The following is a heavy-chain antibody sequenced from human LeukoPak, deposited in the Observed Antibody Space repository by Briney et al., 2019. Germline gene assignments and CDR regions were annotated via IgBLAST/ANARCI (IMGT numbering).Heavy chain of an antibody. CDR3: ATDRGYDFWSGYYTTKNNWFDP. CDR1: GYTLTELS. Sequence: ASVKVPCKVSGYTLTELSMHWVRQAPGKGLEWMGGFDPEDGETIYAQKFQGRVTMTEDTSTDTAYMELSSLRSEDTAVYYCATDRGYDFWSGYYTTKNNWFDPWGQGTLVTVSS. V-gene: IGHV1-24*01. D-gene: IGHD3-3*01. CDR2: FDPEDGET. J-gene: IGHJ5*02.